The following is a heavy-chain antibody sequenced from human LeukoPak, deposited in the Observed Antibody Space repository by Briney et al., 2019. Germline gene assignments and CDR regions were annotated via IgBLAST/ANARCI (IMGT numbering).Heavy chain of an antibody. V-gene: IGHV4-39*07. Sequence: SETLSLTCTVSGGSISNSDYYWGWIRQPPGKGLEWIGSIYYSGSTYYNPSLESPVTISVDTSQNQFSLKLSSVTAADTAVYYCARPKQQLVRGSAFDIWGQGTMVTVSS. CDR1: GGSISNSDYY. D-gene: IGHD6-13*01. J-gene: IGHJ3*02. CDR2: IYYSGST. CDR3: ARPKQQLVRGSAFDI.